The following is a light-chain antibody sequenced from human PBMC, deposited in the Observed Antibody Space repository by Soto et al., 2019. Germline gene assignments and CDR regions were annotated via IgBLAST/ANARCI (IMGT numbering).Light chain of an antibody. CDR1: QGISTW. CDR3: QQSYSGPLT. CDR2: AAS. J-gene: IGKJ4*01. Sequence: DIRMTQSPSSLSASVGDRVTITFRASQGISTWLVWYQQKPGKAPKLLIYAASSLQSGVPSRFSGIGSGTDFTLSISSLQPEDFATYYCQQSYSGPLTFGGGTKVDIK. V-gene: IGKV1-39*01.